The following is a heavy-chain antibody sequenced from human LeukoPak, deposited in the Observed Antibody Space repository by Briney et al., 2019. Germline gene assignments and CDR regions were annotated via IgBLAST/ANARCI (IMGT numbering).Heavy chain of an antibody. CDR2: IGTAGDP. CDR3: ARGIYDSSGYYHYWNFDL. J-gene: IGHJ2*01. CDR1: GFTFSSYD. D-gene: IGHD3-22*01. Sequence: GGSLRLSCAASGFTFSSYDMHWVRQATGKGLEWVSAIGTAGDPYYPGSVKGRFTISRENAKNSLYLQMNSLRAGDTAVYYCARGIYDSSGYYHYWNFDLWGRGTLVTVSS. V-gene: IGHV3-13*05.